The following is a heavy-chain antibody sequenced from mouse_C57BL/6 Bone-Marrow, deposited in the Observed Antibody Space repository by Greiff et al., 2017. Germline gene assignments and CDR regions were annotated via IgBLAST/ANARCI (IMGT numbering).Heavy chain of an antibody. Sequence: QVQLQQPGAELVKPGASVKLSCKASGYTFTSYWMHWVKQRPGQGLEWIGMIDPKSGSTNYNEKFKSKATLTVDKSSSTAYMQLSSLTSEDSAFYYCARYGYPLAMDYWGQGTSVTVSS. D-gene: IGHD2-2*01. CDR3: ARYGYPLAMDY. CDR1: GYTFTSYW. J-gene: IGHJ4*01. V-gene: IGHV1-64*01. CDR2: IDPKSGST.